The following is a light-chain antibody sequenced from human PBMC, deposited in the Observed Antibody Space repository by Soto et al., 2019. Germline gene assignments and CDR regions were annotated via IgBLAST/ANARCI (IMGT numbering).Light chain of an antibody. CDR3: QQYKDDAWT. J-gene: IGKJ1*01. V-gene: IGKV1-5*01. CDR1: QRIDRY. CDR2: DAS. Sequence: DIQFTQSPSTLSASVGDRVTITCRASQRIDRYLAWYQQKPGKAPKLLVYDASTLEGGVPSRFSGSGSATEFILTISSLQPDDFATYYCQQYKDDAWTFGQGTKV.